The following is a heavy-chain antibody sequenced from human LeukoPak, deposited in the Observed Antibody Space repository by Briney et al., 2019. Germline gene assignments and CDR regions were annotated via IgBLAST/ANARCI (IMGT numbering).Heavy chain of an antibody. V-gene: IGHV1-8*02. CDR3: AIIVVVPAATPYYYYYGMDV. D-gene: IGHD2-2*01. CDR2: MNPNSGNT. CDR1: GYTFTSYY. J-gene: IGHJ6*02. Sequence: ASVKVSCKASGYTFTSYYMHWVRQAPGQGLEWMGWMNPNSGNTGYAQKFQGRVTMTRNTSISTAYMELSSLRSDDTAVYYCAIIVVVPAATPYYYYYGMDVWGQGTTVTVSS.